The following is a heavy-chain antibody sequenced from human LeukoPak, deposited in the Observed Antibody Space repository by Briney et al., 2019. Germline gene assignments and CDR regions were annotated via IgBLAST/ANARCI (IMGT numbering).Heavy chain of an antibody. D-gene: IGHD5-12*01. J-gene: IGHJ6*03. CDR1: GYTFTSYD. CDR3: ARGKQKYSGYDPYSYYYMDS. CDR2: MNPNSGNT. Sequence: GASVKVSCKASGYTFTSYDINWVRQATGQGLEWMGWMNPNSGNTGYAQKFQGRVTMTRNTSISTAYMELSSLRSEDTAVYYCARGKQKYSGYDPYSYYYMDSWGKGTTVTVS. V-gene: IGHV1-8*01.